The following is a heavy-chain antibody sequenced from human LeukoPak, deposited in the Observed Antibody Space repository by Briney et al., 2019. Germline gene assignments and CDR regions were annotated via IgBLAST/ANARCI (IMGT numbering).Heavy chain of an antibody. CDR1: GFTFSSYE. J-gene: IGHJ3*02. CDR2: ISSGGSTI. V-gene: IGHV3-48*03. CDR3: ARIHSLYYYDSSGYGAFDI. D-gene: IGHD3-22*01. Sequence: GGSLRLSCAASGFTFSSYEMNWVRQAPGKGLEWLSYISSGGSTIYYADSVKGRFTISRDNAKNSLLLQMNSLRAEDTAVYYCARIHSLYYYDSSGYGAFDIWGQGTMVTVSS.